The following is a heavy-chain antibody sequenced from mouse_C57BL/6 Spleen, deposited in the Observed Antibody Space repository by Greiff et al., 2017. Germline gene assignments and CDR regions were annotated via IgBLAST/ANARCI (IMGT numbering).Heavy chain of an antibody. J-gene: IGHJ2*01. Sequence: VQLQQSGAELVRPGTSVKVSCKASGYAFTNYLIEWVKQRPGQGLEWIGMIHPNSGSTNYNEKFKSKATLTVDKTSSTAYMQLSSLTSEDSAVYYCARKNWVDYWGQGTTLTVSS. CDR1: GYAFTNYL. CDR2: IHPNSGST. D-gene: IGHD4-1*01. CDR3: ARKNWVDY. V-gene: IGHV1-54*01.